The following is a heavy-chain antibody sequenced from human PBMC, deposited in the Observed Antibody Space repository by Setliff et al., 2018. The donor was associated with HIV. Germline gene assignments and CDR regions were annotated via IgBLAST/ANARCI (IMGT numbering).Heavy chain of an antibody. CDR2: INHSGST. J-gene: IGHJ4*02. V-gene: IGHV4-34*01. Sequence: PSETLSLTCAVYGESFNTYFWSWIRQPPGKGLEWIGQINHSGSTNYNPSLRSRVTISIGTSKNQFSLKLSSVTAADTAVYYCATGLIMAPDYWGQGTLVTV. CDR3: ATGLIMAPDY. D-gene: IGHD2-8*01. CDR1: GESFNTYF.